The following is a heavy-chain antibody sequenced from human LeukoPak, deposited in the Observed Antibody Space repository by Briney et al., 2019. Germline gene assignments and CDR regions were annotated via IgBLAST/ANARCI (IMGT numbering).Heavy chain of an antibody. CDR3: ARRYCSSTSCYTDY. CDR1: GFSLSTSGMC. D-gene: IGHD2-2*02. Sequence: ESGPALVKPTQTLTLTCTFSGFSLSTSGMCVSWIRQPPGKALEWLARIDWDGDKYYSTSLKTRLTISKDTSKNQVVLTMTNMDPVDTATYYCARRYCSSTSCYTDYWGQGTLVTVSS. CDR2: IDWDGDK. V-gene: IGHV2-70*11. J-gene: IGHJ4*02.